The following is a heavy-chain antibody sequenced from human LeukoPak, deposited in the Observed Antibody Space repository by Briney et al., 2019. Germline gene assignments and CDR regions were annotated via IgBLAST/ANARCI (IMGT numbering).Heavy chain of an antibody. CDR1: GYSISSGYS. V-gene: IGHV4-38-2*01. Sequence: PSETLSLTCAVSGYSISSGYSWGWIRQPPGKGLEGIGSIYHSGSTYYNPSLKSRVTISVDTSKNQFSLKLSSVTAADTAVYYCARHPAGGTFIGYYMDVWGKGTTVTVSS. CDR2: IYHSGST. J-gene: IGHJ6*03. CDR3: ARHPAGGTFIGYYMDV. D-gene: IGHD6-13*01.